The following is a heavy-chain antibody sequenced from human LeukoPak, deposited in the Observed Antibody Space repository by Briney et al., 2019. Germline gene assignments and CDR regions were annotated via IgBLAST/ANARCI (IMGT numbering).Heavy chain of an antibody. CDR1: GFTFSSYS. CDR3: AKDPGIVVVPAARPLVGSFDY. CDR2: IRYDGSNK. Sequence: GGSLRLSCAASGFTFSSYSMNWVRQAPGKGLEWVAFIRYDGSNKYYADSVKGRFTISRDNSKNTLYLQMNSLRAEDTAVYYCAKDPGIVVVPAARPLVGSFDYWGQGTLVTVSS. J-gene: IGHJ4*02. V-gene: IGHV3-30*02. D-gene: IGHD2-2*01.